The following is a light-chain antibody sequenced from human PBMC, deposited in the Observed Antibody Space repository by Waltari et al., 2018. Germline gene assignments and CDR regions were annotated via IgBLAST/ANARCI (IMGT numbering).Light chain of an antibody. CDR1: SSNIGNND. J-gene: IGLJ3*02. CDR3: ATWDSRLSVVV. Sequence: QSVLTQPPSVSAAPGQRVTISCSGGSSNIGNNDVSWYQQFPGTAPKLLITDNNKRPFGIPDRVSGSKSGTSATLGITVLQTGDEADYYCATWDSRLSVVVFGGGTKVTVL. V-gene: IGLV1-51*01. CDR2: DNN.